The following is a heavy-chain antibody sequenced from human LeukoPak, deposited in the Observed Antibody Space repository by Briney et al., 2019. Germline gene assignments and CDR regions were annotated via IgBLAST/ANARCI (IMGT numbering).Heavy chain of an antibody. Sequence: SETLSLTCAVYGGSFSGYYWSWIRQPPGKGLEWIGEINHSGSTNYNPSLKSRVTISVDTSKNQFSLKLSSVTAADTAVYYCARGRVTIFGVVTVKSSFDYWGQGPLVTVSS. J-gene: IGHJ4*02. CDR3: ARGRVTIFGVVTVKSSFDY. D-gene: IGHD3-3*01. CDR1: GGSFSGYY. CDR2: INHSGST. V-gene: IGHV4-34*01.